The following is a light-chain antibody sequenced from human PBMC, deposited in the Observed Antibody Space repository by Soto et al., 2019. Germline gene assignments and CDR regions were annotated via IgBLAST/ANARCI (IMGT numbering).Light chain of an antibody. V-gene: IGKV3-11*01. Sequence: EIVLIQSPSTLSFSPLERATLSCRASQSVSSSLAWYQQNPGQAPRLLIFDASNRATGIPVRFSGSGSGTDFTLTISSLEPEDFTVYYCQQHSNWPLTFGGGTKVDIK. CDR3: QQHSNWPLT. CDR2: DAS. CDR1: QSVSSS. J-gene: IGKJ4*01.